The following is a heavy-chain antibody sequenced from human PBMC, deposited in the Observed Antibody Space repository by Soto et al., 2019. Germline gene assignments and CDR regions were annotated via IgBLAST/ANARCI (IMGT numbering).Heavy chain of an antibody. J-gene: IGHJ4*02. CDR3: ARGGTRSAESDYPQNY. V-gene: IGHV1-2*04. CDR1: GYTFTGYY. D-gene: IGHD1-1*01. CDR2: INPNSGGT. Sequence: ASVKVSCKASGYTFTGYYMHWVRQAPGQGLEWMGWINPNSGGTNYAQKFQGWVTMTRDTSISTAYMELSRLRSDDTAVYYCARGGTRSAESDYPQNYWGQGTLVTVSS.